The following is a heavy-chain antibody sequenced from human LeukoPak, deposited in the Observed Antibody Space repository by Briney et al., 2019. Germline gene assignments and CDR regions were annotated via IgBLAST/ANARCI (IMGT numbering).Heavy chain of an antibody. CDR2: INHSGST. J-gene: IGHJ4*02. CDR3: ASGVRYFDWSLDY. Sequence: SETVSLTCAVYGGSFSGYYWSWIRQPPGKGLEWIGEINHSGSTNYNPSLKSRVTISVDTSKNQFSLKLSSVTAADTAVYYCASGVRYFDWSLDYWGQGTLVTVSS. V-gene: IGHV4-34*01. D-gene: IGHD3-9*01. CDR1: GGSFSGYY.